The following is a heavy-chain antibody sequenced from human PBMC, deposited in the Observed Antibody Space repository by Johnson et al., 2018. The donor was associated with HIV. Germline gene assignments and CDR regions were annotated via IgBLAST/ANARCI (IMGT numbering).Heavy chain of an antibody. CDR3: ARVGLLPIGTSDAFDS. Sequence: QVQLVESGGGVVQPGRSLRLSCAASGFTFSSYAMHWVRQAPGKGLEWVAVISYDGSNKYYADSVKGRFTISRDNSKNTLYLQMNSLRAEDTAVCYCARVGLLPIGTSDAFDSWGQGTMVSVSS. CDR1: GFTFSSYA. CDR2: ISYDGSNK. D-gene: IGHD3-22*01. V-gene: IGHV3-30-3*01. J-gene: IGHJ3*02.